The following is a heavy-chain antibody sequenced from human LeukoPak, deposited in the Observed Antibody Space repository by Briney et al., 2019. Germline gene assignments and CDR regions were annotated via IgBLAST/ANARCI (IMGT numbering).Heavy chain of an antibody. CDR3: ARDGTSTDDY. V-gene: IGHV1-18*01. Sequence: ASVKVSCKASGYTFTTYAMNWVRQAPGQGLEWMGWISGNNDNPNYGQKFQGRFTVTTDSSTSTAYMELRNLRFDDTAVYYCARDGTSTDDYWGQGTLVTVSS. J-gene: IGHJ4*02. CDR1: GYTFTTYA. D-gene: IGHD2-2*01. CDR2: ISGNNDNP.